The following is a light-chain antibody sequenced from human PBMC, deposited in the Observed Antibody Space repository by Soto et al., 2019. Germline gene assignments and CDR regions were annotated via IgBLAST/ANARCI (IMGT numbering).Light chain of an antibody. CDR2: DVS. CDR3: SSYTSSSTLG. Sequence: QSVLTQPASVSGSPGQSITISCTGTSSDVGGYNYVSWYQQHPGKAPKLMIYDVSNRPSGVSNRFSGSKSGNTASLTISGLQAEDEADYYCSSYTSSSTLGFGGGTQLTVI. CDR1: SSDVGGYNY. J-gene: IGLJ2*01. V-gene: IGLV2-14*01.